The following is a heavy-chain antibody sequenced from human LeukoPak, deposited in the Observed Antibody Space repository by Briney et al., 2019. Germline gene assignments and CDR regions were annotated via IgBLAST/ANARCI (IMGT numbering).Heavy chain of an antibody. CDR1: GYSIISDYF. CDR3: ARGIVGSRDFYFRYYFDY. Sequence: SETLSLTCTVSGYSIISDYFWGWIRQPPGKGLEWIGTIYHSGSTYCSPSLKSRVTVSVDTSKNEFSLKLSSVTAADTAVYFCARGIVGSRDFYFRYYFDYWGQGTLVSVSS. V-gene: IGHV4-38-2*02. CDR2: IYHSGST. J-gene: IGHJ4*02. D-gene: IGHD3/OR15-3a*01.